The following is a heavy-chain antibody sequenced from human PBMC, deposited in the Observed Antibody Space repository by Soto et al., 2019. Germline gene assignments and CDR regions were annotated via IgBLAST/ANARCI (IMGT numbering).Heavy chain of an antibody. J-gene: IGHJ6*02. CDR1: GYSFTAYG. CDR3: ARDAPPPELRFLEWHNYDYNGMDV. CDR2: ISCYNGKT. D-gene: IGHD3-3*01. Sequence: QVQVVQSGDEVKETGASVRVSCKTSGYSFTAYGISWVRQAPGQGLEWMGWISCYNGKTKYAQKVQGRVTMTTDTPTSTGYMEVRSLRSDDTAIYYGARDAPPPELRFLEWHNYDYNGMDVWGQGTTVTVSS. V-gene: IGHV1-18*01.